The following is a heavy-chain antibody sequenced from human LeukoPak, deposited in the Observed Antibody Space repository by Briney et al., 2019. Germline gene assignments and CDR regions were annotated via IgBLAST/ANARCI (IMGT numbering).Heavy chain of an antibody. Sequence: GGSLRLSCAASGFTFSSYGMHWVRQAPGKGLEWVAFIRYDGSNKYYADSVKGRFTISRDNSKNTLYLQMNRLRVADTAIYYCAKDRHDYGDYDSWGQGTLVTVSS. D-gene: IGHD4-17*01. J-gene: IGHJ4*02. CDR3: AKDRHDYGDYDS. V-gene: IGHV3-30*02. CDR1: GFTFSSYG. CDR2: IRYDGSNK.